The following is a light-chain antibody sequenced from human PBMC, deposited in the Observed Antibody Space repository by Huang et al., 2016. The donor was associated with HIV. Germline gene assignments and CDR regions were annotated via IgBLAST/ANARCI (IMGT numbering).Light chain of an antibody. Sequence: EVLLTQSPGTLSLSPGERASLSCRASQSLRDTYLAWYQQRPGQAPRLLIYGASTRATGIPDRVSGSGSGTDFTLTINRLEPQDFAVYICLQYDLLPLTFGGGTKVEL. CDR3: LQYDLLPLT. V-gene: IGKV3-20*01. CDR2: GAS. CDR1: QSLRDTY. J-gene: IGKJ4*01.